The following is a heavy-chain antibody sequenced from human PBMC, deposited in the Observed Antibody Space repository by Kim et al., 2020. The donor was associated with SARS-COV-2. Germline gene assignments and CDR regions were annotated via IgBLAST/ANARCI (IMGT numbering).Heavy chain of an antibody. Sequence: GESLKISCKGSGYSFTSYWIGWVRQMPGKGLEWMGIIYPGDSDTRYSPSFQGQVTISADKSISTAYLQWSSLKASDTAMYYCARGLRYFDWLSLPIFDYWGQGTLVTVSS. D-gene: IGHD3-9*01. CDR1: GYSFTSYW. CDR2: IYPGDSDT. CDR3: ARGLRYFDWLSLPIFDY. V-gene: IGHV5-51*01. J-gene: IGHJ4*02.